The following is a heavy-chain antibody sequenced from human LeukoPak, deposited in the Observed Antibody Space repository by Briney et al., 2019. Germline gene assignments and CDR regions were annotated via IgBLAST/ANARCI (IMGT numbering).Heavy chain of an antibody. V-gene: IGHV1-18*01. CDR3: ARRYTAMVENALDY. D-gene: IGHD5-18*01. CDR1: GYTFTSYG. CDR2: ISAYNGNT. Sequence: ASVKVSCKASGYTFTSYGISWVRQAPGQGLEWMGWISAYNGNTNYAQKLQGRVTMTTDTSTSTAYMELRSLRSDDTAVYYCARRYTAMVENALDYWGQGTLVTVSS. J-gene: IGHJ4*02.